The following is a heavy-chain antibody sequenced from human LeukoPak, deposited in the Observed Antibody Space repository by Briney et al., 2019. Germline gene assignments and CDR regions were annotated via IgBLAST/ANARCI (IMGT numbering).Heavy chain of an antibody. V-gene: IGHV4-4*07. CDR3: ASQWAYDRYFDL. CDR2: IYTSGST. D-gene: IGHD3-22*01. CDR1: GGSISSYY. J-gene: IGHJ2*01. Sequence: SETLSLTCTVSGGSISSYYWSWIRQPAGKGLEWIGRIYTSGSTNYNPSLKSRVTIPVDKSKNQFSLKLSSVTAADTAVYYCASQWAYDRYFDLWGRGTLVTVSS.